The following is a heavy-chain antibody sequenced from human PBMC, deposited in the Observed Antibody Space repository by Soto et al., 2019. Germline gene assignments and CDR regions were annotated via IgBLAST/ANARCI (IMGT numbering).Heavy chain of an antibody. V-gene: IGHV3-23*01. J-gene: IGHJ4*01. D-gene: IGHD2-8*01. CDR3: VSWVSAHFDY. Sequence: PGGSLRLSCAASGFPFSSTDMTWVRQAPGKGLEWVSTIDGSGGTTYYADSVKGRFTISRDNSINTVHLHMNSLRAEDTATYFCVSWVSAHFDYWGHGTPVTVSS. CDR2: IDGSGGTT. CDR1: GFPFSSTD.